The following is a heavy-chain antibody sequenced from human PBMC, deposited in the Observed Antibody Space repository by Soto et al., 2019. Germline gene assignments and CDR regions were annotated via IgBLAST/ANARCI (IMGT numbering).Heavy chain of an antibody. CDR3: AGDGDVVVVAATPLFDY. Sequence: QVQLVQSGAEVKKPGASVKVSCKASGYTFTSYYMHWVRQAPGQGLEWMGIINPSGGSTSYAQKFQGRVTMTRDTSTSTVYMELSSLRSEDTAVYYCAGDGDVVVVAATPLFDYWGQGTLVTVSS. CDR1: GYTFTSYY. CDR2: INPSGGST. J-gene: IGHJ4*02. V-gene: IGHV1-46*01. D-gene: IGHD2-15*01.